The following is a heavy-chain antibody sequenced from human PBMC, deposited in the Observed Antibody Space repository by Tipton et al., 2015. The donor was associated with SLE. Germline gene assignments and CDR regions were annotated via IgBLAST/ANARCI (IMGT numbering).Heavy chain of an antibody. CDR1: GGSISSGGYS. J-gene: IGHJ3*02. CDR3: ARGGGDWVAVYAFDI. Sequence: LRLSCAVSGGSISSGGYSWSWIRQPPGKGLEWIGYIYHSGSTYCNPSLKSRVSISVDTSKNQLSLRLSSVTAADTAVYYCARGGGDWVAVYAFDIWGQGTMVTVSS. V-gene: IGHV4-30-2*01. CDR2: IYHSGST. D-gene: IGHD2-15*01.